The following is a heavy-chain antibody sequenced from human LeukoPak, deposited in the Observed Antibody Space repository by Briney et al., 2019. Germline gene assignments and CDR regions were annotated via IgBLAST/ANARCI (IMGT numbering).Heavy chain of an antibody. D-gene: IGHD1-26*01. J-gene: IGHJ3*02. CDR3: ARRGGYGGATRAFDI. Sequence: ASVKVSCKASGYTFTGYYMHWVRQAPGQGLEWMGWINPNSGGTNYAQKFQGRVTMTRDTSISTAYMELSRLRSDDTAVYYCARRGGYGGATRAFDIWGQGTMVTVSS. CDR2: INPNSGGT. V-gene: IGHV1-2*02. CDR1: GYTFTGYY.